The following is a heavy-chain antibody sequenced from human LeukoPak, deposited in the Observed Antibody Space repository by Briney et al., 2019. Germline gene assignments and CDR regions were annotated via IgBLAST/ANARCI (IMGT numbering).Heavy chain of an antibody. V-gene: IGHV1-46*01. J-gene: IGHJ5*02. D-gene: IGHD2-15*01. CDR3: AREMTDCSGGSCYSNWFDP. CDR2: INPSGGST. CDR1: GYTFTSYY. Sequence: GASVKVSHKASGYTFTSYYMHWVRQAPGQGLEWMGIINPSGGSTSYAQKFQGRVTMTRDMSTGTVYMELSSLRSEDTAVYYCAREMTDCSGGSCYSNWFDPWGQGTLVTVSS.